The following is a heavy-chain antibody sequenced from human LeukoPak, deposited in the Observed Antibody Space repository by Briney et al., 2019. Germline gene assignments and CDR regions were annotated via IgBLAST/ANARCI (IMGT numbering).Heavy chain of an antibody. CDR2: IDWDDDK. V-gene: IGHV2-70*01. Sequence: ESGPALVKPTQTLTLTCTFSGFSLSTSGMCVSWIRQPPGKALEWLALIDWDDDKYYSTPLKTRLTISKDTSKNQVVLTMTNMDPVDTATYYCARRHYDILTGYYHFDYWGQGTLVTVSS. D-gene: IGHD3-9*01. CDR3: ARRHYDILTGYYHFDY. CDR1: GFSLSTSGMC. J-gene: IGHJ4*02.